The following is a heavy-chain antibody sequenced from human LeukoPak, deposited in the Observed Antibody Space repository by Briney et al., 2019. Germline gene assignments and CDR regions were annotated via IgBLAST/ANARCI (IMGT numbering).Heavy chain of an antibody. Sequence: GASVKVSCKASGYTFTSYDINWVRQATGQGLEWMGWMNPNSGNTGYAQKFQGRVTKTRNTSISTAYMELSSLRSEDTAVYYCARGAATSYSYYYYGMDVWGQGTTVTVSS. D-gene: IGHD2-15*01. CDR1: GYTFTSYD. CDR2: MNPNSGNT. J-gene: IGHJ6*02. V-gene: IGHV1-8*01. CDR3: ARGAATSYSYYYYGMDV.